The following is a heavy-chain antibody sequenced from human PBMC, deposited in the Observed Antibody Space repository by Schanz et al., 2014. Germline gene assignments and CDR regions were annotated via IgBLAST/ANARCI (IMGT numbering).Heavy chain of an antibody. D-gene: IGHD3-10*01. CDR1: GYTFAMYD. CDR2: MNPNSGTT. CDR3: ARALFGSGHGDV. Sequence: QVQLVQSGSELKKPGASVKVSCKASGYTFAMYDMNWVRQAPGQGLEWMGWMNPNSGTTGYAQKFQGRVTMTRDTSISTAYMELSRLKSDDTAVYYCARALFGSGHGDVWGQGTTVTVSS. J-gene: IGHJ6*02. V-gene: IGHV1-2*02.